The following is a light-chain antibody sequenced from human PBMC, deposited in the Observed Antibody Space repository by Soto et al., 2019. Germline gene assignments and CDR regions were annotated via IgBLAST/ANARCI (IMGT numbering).Light chain of an antibody. J-gene: IGKJ5*01. Sequence: EIVLTQSPGTLSLSPGERATLSCRASQIVGGDTLAWFQQRPGQAPRLVIYGASNRAAGIPDRFSGSGSGTDFTLTVSRLEPEDLAMYYCQQYHWAPDTFGQGTRLEIK. CDR2: GAS. V-gene: IGKV3-20*01. CDR1: QIVGGDT. CDR3: QQYHWAPDT.